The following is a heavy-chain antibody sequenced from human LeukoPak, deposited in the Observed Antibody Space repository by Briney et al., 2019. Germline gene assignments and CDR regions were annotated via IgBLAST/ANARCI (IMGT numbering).Heavy chain of an antibody. CDR1: GGSFSSNNW. V-gene: IGHV4-4*02. Sequence: SETLSLTCAVSGGSFSSNNWWSWVHQPPGKGLEWIGEIYHSGSTKYNPSLKSRVTMSIDKSKNQFSLNLRFVTAADTAVYYCARAPDGVVEYFQYWGQGTLVTVSS. D-gene: IGHD2-15*01. CDR2: IYHSGST. J-gene: IGHJ1*01. CDR3: ARAPDGVVEYFQY.